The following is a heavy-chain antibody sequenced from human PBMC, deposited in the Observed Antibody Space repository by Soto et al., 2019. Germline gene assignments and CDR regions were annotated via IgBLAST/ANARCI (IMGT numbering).Heavy chain of an antibody. CDR2: IYYSGST. CDR3: ARTHRYWFDP. V-gene: IGHV4-59*08. D-gene: IGHD2-21*01. CDR1: GGSISGYY. Sequence: PSETLSHTCTVSGGSISGYYWSWIRQHPGKGLEWIGYIYYSGSTNYNPSLKSRVTISVDTSKNQFSLKLSSVTAADTAVYYCARTHRYWFDPWGQGTLVTVSS. J-gene: IGHJ5*02.